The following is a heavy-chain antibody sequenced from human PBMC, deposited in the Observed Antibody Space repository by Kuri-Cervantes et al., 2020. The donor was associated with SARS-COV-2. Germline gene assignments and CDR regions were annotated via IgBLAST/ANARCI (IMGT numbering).Heavy chain of an antibody. CDR1: GGSISSSSYY. CDR2: IYYSGST. Sequence: SETLSLTCTVSGGSISSSSYYWGWIRQPPGKGLEWIGYIYYSGSTNYNPSLKSRVTISVDTSKNQFSLKLSSVTAADTAVYYCARAWELLSFDYWGQGTLVTVSS. V-gene: IGHV4-61*05. J-gene: IGHJ4*02. CDR3: ARAWELLSFDY. D-gene: IGHD1-26*01.